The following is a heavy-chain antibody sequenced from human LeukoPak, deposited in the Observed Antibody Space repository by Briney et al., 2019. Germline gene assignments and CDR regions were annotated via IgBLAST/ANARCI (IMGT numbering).Heavy chain of an antibody. CDR3: ARDRGVYSSSFDY. D-gene: IGHD6-6*01. J-gene: IGHJ4*02. V-gene: IGHV4-59*01. CDR1: GGSLSSYY. CDR2: IYYSGST. Sequence: SETLSLTCTVSGGSLSSYYWSWIRQPPGKGLEWIGYIYYSGSTNYNPSLKSRVTISVDTSKNQFSLKLSSVTAADTAVYYCARDRGVYSSSFDYWGQGTLVTVSS.